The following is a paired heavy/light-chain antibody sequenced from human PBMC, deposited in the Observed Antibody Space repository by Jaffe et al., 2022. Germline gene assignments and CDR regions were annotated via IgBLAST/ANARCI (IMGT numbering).Heavy chain of an antibody. CDR2: INTNTGNP. J-gene: IGHJ4*02. CDR3: ARIGSGYDFLYYFDY. CDR1: GYTFTSYA. D-gene: IGHD5-12*01. Sequence: QVQLVQSGSELKKPGASVKVSCKASGYTFTSYAMNWVRQAPGQGLEWMGWINTNTGNPTYAQGFTGRFVFSLDTSVSTAYLQISSLKAEDTAVYYCARIGSGYDFLYYFDYWGQGTLVTVSS. V-gene: IGHV7-4-1*02.
Light chain of an antibody. CDR2: DAS. CDR1: QGISSA. Sequence: AIQLTQSPSSLSASVGDRVTITCRASQGISSALAWYQQKPGKAPKLLIYDASSLESGVPSRFSGSGSGTDFTLTISSLQPEDFATYYCQQFNSYPQTFGQGTKVEIK. J-gene: IGKJ1*01. CDR3: QQFNSYPQT. V-gene: IGKV1-13*02.